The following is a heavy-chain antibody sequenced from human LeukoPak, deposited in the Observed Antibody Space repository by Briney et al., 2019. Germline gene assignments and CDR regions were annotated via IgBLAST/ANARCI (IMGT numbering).Heavy chain of an antibody. Sequence: GGSLRLSCAASGFTFDDYAMHWVRQAPGKGLEWVSYISSGGTTMYYADSVKGRFTISRDNAKNSLYLQMNSLRAEDTAVYYCAELGITMIGGVWGKGTTVTISS. V-gene: IGHV3-48*03. CDR2: ISSGGTTM. CDR3: AELGITMIGGV. D-gene: IGHD3-10*02. J-gene: IGHJ6*04. CDR1: GFTFDDYA.